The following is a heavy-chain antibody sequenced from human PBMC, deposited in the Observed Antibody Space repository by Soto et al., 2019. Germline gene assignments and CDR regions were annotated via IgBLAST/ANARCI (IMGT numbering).Heavy chain of an antibody. CDR2: IIPILGIA. V-gene: IGHV1-69*02. CDR1: GGTFSSYT. D-gene: IGHD7-27*01. CDR3: ARARPNGDGITRFDY. J-gene: IGHJ4*02. Sequence: QVQLVQSGAEVKKPGSSVKVSCKASGGTFSSYTISWVRQAPGQGLEWMGRIIPILGIANYAQKFQGRVTITADKSTSTAYMELSSLRSEDTAVYYCARARPNGDGITRFDYWGQGTLVTVSS.